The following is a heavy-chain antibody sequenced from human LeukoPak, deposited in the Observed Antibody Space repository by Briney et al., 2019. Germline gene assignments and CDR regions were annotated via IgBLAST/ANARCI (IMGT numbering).Heavy chain of an antibody. CDR2: IFYSGGT. CDR3: ARRSERRWFDP. J-gene: IGHJ5*02. V-gene: IGHV4-39*07. Sequence: PSETLSLTCAVSGGSISTPNYYWGWIRQPPGKGLEWIGNIFYSGGTYYSPSLKSRVTISLDTSRNQFSLKLNSVTAADTAVYYCARRSERRWFDPWGQGTLVTVSS. CDR1: GGSISTPNYY.